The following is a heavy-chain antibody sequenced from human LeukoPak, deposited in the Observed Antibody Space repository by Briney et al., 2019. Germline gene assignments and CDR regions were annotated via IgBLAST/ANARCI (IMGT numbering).Heavy chain of an antibody. CDR3: ARASEDYYYYYMDV. V-gene: IGHV4-59*01. CDR1: GGSISSYF. Sequence: PSQTLSLTCTVSGGSISSYFWSWIRQPPGKGLQWIGYIYYSGSTIYNPSLKSRVTISVDTSKNQFSLKLSSVTAADTAVYYCARASEDYYYYYMDVWGKGTTVTISS. J-gene: IGHJ6*03. CDR2: IYYSGST. D-gene: IGHD1-14*01.